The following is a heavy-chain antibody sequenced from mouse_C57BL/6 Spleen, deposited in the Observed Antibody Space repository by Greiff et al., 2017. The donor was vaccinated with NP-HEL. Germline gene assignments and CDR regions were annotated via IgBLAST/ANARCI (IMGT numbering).Heavy chain of an antibody. Sequence: EVKVVESEGGLVQPGSSMKLSCTASGFTFSDYYMAWVRQVPEKGLEWVANINYDGSSTYYLDSLKSSFILSTNNAKNNLYRQRSGQKSEDTATNCFARAGNGSPYFDYWGKGTPLTVSS. CDR3: ARAGNGSPYFDY. J-gene: IGHJ2*01. CDR2: INYDGSST. CDR1: GFTFSDYY. D-gene: IGHD1-1*01. V-gene: IGHV5-16*01.